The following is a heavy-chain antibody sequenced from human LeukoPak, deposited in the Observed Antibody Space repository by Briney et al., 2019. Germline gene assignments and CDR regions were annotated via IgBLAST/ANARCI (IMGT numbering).Heavy chain of an antibody. V-gene: IGHV3-30*04. Sequence: GGSLRLSCAASGFTFSSYAMHWVRQAPGKGLEWVAVISYDGSNKYYADSVKGRFTISRDNSKNTLYLQMNSLRAEDTAVYYCARDRGGDCYFDCWGQGTLVTVSS. CDR1: GFTFSSYA. D-gene: IGHD2-21*02. CDR3: ARDRGGDCYFDC. CDR2: ISYDGSNK. J-gene: IGHJ4*02.